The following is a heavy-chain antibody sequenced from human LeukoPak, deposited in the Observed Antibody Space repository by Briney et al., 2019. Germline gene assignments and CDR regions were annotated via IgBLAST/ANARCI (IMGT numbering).Heavy chain of an antibody. J-gene: IGHJ4*02. CDR2: ISTRSTYI. V-gene: IGHV3-21*01. Sequence: PGGSLRLSCAASGFTFTSYSMNWVRQAPGRGLEWVSCISTRSTYIYYADSVKGRFTISRDNAKNSLYLQMNSLRAEDTAVYYCAAQRAVGFDYWGQGTLVTVSS. CDR3: AAQRAVGFDY. D-gene: IGHD6-19*01. CDR1: GFTFTSYS.